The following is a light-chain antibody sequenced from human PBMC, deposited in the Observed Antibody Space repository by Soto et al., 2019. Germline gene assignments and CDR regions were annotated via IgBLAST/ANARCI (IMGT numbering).Light chain of an antibody. CDR2: DVI. Sequence: QSALTQPRSVSGSPGQSVTISCTGTSSDVGRYNFVSWYQQHPDKAPKLMIYDVIKRPSGVPDRFSGSKSGNTASLTIYGLQAEDEADYHCCSYAGSYTHVFGTGNTVTVL. CDR1: SSDVGRYNF. V-gene: IGLV2-11*01. J-gene: IGLJ1*01. CDR3: CSYAGSYTHV.